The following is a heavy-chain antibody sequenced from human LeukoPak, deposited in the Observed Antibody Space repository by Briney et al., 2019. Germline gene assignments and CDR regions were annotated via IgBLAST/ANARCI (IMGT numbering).Heavy chain of an antibody. CDR1: GFTFSSYW. CDR2: INSDGSST. D-gene: IGHD5-18*01. V-gene: IGHV3-74*01. CDR3: ARGGYSYGNFDY. J-gene: IGHJ4*02. Sequence: GGSLRLFCAASGFTFSSYWMHWVRQAPGKGLVWVSRINSDGSSTSYADSVKGRFTISRDNAKNTLYLQMNSLRAEDTAVYYCARGGYSYGNFDYWGQRTLVTVSS.